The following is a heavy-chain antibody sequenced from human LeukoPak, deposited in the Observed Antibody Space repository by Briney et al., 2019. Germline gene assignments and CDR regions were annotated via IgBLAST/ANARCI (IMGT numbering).Heavy chain of an antibody. CDR2: INPSGDDI. V-gene: IGHV1-46*01. CDR1: GYTFTSYY. D-gene: IGHD1-1*01. Sequence: ASVKVSCKASGYTFTSYYMHWVRQAPGQGLEWMGIINPSGDDISYTQKFQGRVTMTRDTSTSTVYMELSSLRSEDTAVYYCARELRRGGKQLGDYFDYWGQGTLVTVSS. J-gene: IGHJ4*02. CDR3: ARELRRGGKQLGDYFDY.